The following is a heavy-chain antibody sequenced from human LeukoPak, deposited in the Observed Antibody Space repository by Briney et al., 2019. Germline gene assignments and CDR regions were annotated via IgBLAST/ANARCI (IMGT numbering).Heavy chain of an antibody. J-gene: IGHJ4*02. CDR2: MSYDGSNK. D-gene: IGHD4-17*01. CDR1: GFTFSSYG. Sequence: PGGSLRLSCAASGFTFSSYGMHWVRQAPGKGLEWVALMSYDGSNKFYADSVKGRFTISRDNSKSTLYLQMNSLKAEDTAVYYCARGGVTTMTLRDLWLDYWGQGTLVTVSS. V-gene: IGHV3-30*19. CDR3: ARGGVTTMTLRDLWLDY.